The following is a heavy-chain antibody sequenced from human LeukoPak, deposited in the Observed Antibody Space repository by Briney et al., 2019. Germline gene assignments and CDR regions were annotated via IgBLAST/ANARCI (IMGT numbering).Heavy chain of an antibody. CDR3: ARVIVLVPGASDHFDY. J-gene: IGHJ4*02. Sequence: GGSLRLSCVASGFTFSSYWMMWARQSPGKGLEWVANIKHDGSAQYYGHSVKGRFTISRDNAKNSLYLQMNSLRAEDTAVYYCARVIVLVPGASDHFDYWGQGTLATVHS. CDR1: GFTFSSYW. V-gene: IGHV3-7*01. D-gene: IGHD2-2*01. CDR2: IKHDGSAQ.